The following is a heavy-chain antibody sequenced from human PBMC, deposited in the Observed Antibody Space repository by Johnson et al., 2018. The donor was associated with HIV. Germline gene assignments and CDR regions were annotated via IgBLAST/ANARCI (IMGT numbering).Heavy chain of an antibody. J-gene: IGHJ3*02. CDR3: AKVGRIVVAIGNDAFDI. CDR1: GFTFSDYY. Sequence: QVLLVESGGGLVKPGGSLRLSCAASGFTFSDYYMSWIRRAPGKGLGWVSYISSSGSTIYYENSVKGRLTISRDNSRNTLYLQMNTLRTEDTALYYCAKVGRIVVAIGNDAFDIWGQGTMVTVSS. D-gene: IGHD2-21*01. V-gene: IGHV3-11*04. CDR2: ISSSGSTI.